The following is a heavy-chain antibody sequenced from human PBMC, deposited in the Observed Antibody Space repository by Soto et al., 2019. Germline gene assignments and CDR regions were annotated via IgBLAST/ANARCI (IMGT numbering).Heavy chain of an antibody. CDR1: GFTVSSNY. V-gene: IGHV3-66*01. CDR2: IYSGGST. Sequence: VQLVESGGGLVQPGGSLRLSCAASGFTVSSNYMSWVRQAPGKGLEWVSVIYSGGSTYYADSVKGRFTISRDNSKNTLYLQMNSLRAEDTAVYYCASTLVVTLDAFDIWGQGTMVTVSS. CDR3: ASTLVVTLDAFDI. D-gene: IGHD2-21*02. J-gene: IGHJ3*02.